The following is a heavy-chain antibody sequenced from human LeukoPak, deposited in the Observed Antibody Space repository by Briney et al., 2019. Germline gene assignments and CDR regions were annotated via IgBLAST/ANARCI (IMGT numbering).Heavy chain of an antibody. CDR2: ISYDGSNK. CDR3: AKSGTVYYFDY. V-gene: IGHV3-30*18. CDR1: GFTFSSYG. D-gene: IGHD6-13*01. Sequence: GGSLRLSCAASGFTFSSYGMHWVRQAPGKGLEWVAVISYDGSNKYYADSVKGRFTISRDNSKNTLYLQMNSLRAEDTAVYYCAKSGTVYYFDYWGQGTLVTVSS. J-gene: IGHJ4*02.